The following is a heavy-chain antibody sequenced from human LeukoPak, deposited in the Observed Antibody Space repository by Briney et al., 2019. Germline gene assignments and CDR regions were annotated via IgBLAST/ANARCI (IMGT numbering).Heavy chain of an antibody. CDR1: GGSFSGYY. J-gene: IGHJ4*02. V-gene: IGHV4-34*01. Sequence: KPSETLSLTCAVYGGSFSGYYWSWIRQPPGKGLEWIGEISHSGSTNYNPSLKSRVTISVDTSKNQFSLKLSSVTAADTAVYYCARGPSNCSSTSCYSGTTGAFDYWGQGTLVTVSS. CDR2: ISHSGST. CDR3: ARGPSNCSSTSCYSGTTGAFDY. D-gene: IGHD2-2*01.